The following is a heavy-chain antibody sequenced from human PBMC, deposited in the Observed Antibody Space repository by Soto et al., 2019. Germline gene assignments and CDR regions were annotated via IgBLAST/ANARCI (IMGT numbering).Heavy chain of an antibody. D-gene: IGHD3-16*01. J-gene: IGHJ5*02. Sequence: QVQLVQSGAEVKKPGASVKVYCKASGYTFTSYGISWVRQAPGQGLEWMGWISAYNGNTNYAQKLQGRVTMTTDTSTSTAYMELRSLRSDDTAVYYCARLALGTDFHKSYNWFDPWGQGTLVTVSS. CDR1: GYTFTSYG. CDR2: ISAYNGNT. CDR3: ARLALGTDFHKSYNWFDP. V-gene: IGHV1-18*01.